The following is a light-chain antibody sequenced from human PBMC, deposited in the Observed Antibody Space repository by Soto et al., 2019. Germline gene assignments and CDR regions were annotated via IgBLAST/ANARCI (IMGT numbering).Light chain of an antibody. CDR2: GGA. J-gene: IGKJ1*01. CDR1: QTIGSGY. V-gene: IGKV3-20*01. Sequence: EIVLTQSPGTLSLSPGESATLSCRASQTIGSGYLAWYQQRPGQAPRLLIYGGANRATGIPDRFSATGSETDFTLAISRLEPEDFAVYYCQQYRTPSQTFGQGTKVE. CDR3: QQYRTPSQT.